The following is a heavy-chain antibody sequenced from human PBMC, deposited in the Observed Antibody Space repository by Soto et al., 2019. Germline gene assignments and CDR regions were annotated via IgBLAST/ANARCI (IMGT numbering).Heavy chain of an antibody. CDR2: ISAYNGNT. V-gene: IGHV1-18*01. J-gene: IGHJ4*02. CDR3: ARDDSDIVVVPAAIMGY. Sequence: ASVKVSCKASGYTFTSYGISWVRQAPGQGLEWMGWISAYNGNTNYAQKLQGRVTMTTDTSTSTAYMELRSLRSDDTAVYYCARDDSDIVVVPAAIMGYWGQGTLVTVSS. CDR1: GYTFTSYG. D-gene: IGHD2-2*02.